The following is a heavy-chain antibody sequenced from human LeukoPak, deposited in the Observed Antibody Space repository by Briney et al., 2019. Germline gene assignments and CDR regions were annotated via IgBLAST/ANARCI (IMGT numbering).Heavy chain of an antibody. CDR1: GYTLTELS. CDR3: ASNYDSSGYWWFDP. J-gene: IGHJ5*02. CDR2: FDPEDGET. D-gene: IGHD3-22*01. Sequence: ASVKVSCKVSGYTLTELSMHWVRQAPGKGLEWMGGFDPEDGETIYAQKFQGRVTMTEDTSTDTAYMELSSLRSEDTAVYYCASNYDSSGYWWFDPWGQGTLVTVSS. V-gene: IGHV1-24*01.